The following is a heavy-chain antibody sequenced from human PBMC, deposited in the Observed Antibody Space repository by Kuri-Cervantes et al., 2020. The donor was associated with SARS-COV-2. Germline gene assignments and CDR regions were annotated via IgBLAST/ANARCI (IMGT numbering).Heavy chain of an antibody. Sequence: GESLKISCAASGFTFSSYAMHWVRQAPGKGLEWVAVISYDGSNKYYADSVKGRFTISRDNSKNTLYLQMNSLRAEDTAVYYCARDQAGTIDYWGQGTLVTVSS. V-gene: IGHV3-30-3*01. D-gene: IGHD1-1*01. J-gene: IGHJ4*02. CDR1: GFTFSSYA. CDR3: ARDQAGTIDY. CDR2: ISYDGSNK.